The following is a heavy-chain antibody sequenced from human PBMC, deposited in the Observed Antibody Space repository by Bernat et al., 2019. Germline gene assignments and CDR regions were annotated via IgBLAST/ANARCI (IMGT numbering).Heavy chain of an antibody. Sequence: EVQLLESGGGLVQPGGSLRLSCAASGFTFSSYAMSWGRQAPGKGLEWVPSISGSGGSPRSADSVQGRLTIPRVNSENQLYLQLSSLRAEDTAVYYCAKGGTNILLWFGEFWGQGTLVTVSS. V-gene: IGHV3-23*01. CDR1: GFTFSSYA. CDR2: ISGSGGSP. J-gene: IGHJ4*02. CDR3: AKGGTNILLWFGEF. D-gene: IGHD3-10*01.